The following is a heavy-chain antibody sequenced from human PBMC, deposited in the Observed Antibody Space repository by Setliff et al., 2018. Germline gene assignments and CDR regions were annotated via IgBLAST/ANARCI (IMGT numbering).Heavy chain of an antibody. V-gene: IGHV3-7*01. Sequence: LRLSCAASGFTFRSYWMSWVRQAPGKGLEWVANIKKDGSIKYYLDSVRGRFTISRDNAENSLTLQMNILRVEDTAVYYCSRDLQGAGDYVVDYWGQGTLVTVSS. CDR3: SRDLQGAGDYVVDY. CDR1: GFTFRSYW. D-gene: IGHD4-17*01. J-gene: IGHJ4*02. CDR2: IKKDGSIK.